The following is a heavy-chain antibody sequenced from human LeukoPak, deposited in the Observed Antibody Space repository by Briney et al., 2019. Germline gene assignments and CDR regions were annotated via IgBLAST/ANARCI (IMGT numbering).Heavy chain of an antibody. CDR3: ARSLTSGLAHY. CDR1: EFSVGSNY. CDR2: IYSGGST. D-gene: IGHD4-17*01. J-gene: IGHJ4*02. Sequence: GGSLRLSCAASEFSVGSNYMTWVRQAPGKGLEWVSLIYSGGSTYYADSVKGRFTISRDNSKNTLYLQMNSLRAEDTAVYYCARSLTSGLAHYWGQGTLVTVSS. V-gene: IGHV3-66*01.